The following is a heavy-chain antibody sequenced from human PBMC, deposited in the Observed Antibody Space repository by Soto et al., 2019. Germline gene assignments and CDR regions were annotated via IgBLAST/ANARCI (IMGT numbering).Heavy chain of an antibody. Sequence: SETLSLTCTVSGGSISTSRYYWGWIRQPPGKGLEWIGSIFYSGTTYYNPSLKSRVTISVDTSKNQFSLKLTSVTAADTAVYYCARQADRARTVVRFWGQGTLVTVSS. D-gene: IGHD4-17*01. CDR2: IFYSGTT. J-gene: IGHJ4*02. CDR1: GGSISTSRYY. V-gene: IGHV4-39*01. CDR3: ARQADRARTVVRF.